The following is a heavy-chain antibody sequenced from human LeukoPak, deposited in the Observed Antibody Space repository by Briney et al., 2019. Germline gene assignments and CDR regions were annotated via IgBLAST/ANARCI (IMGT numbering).Heavy chain of an antibody. Sequence: GGSRRLSCAASGFTFSSYAMSWVRQAPGKGLEWVSAISGSGGSTYYADSVKGRFTISRDNSKNTLYLQMNSLRAEDTAVYYCAKGIAAAYYYYGMDVWGQGTTVTVSS. CDR1: GFTFSSYA. CDR2: ISGSGGST. J-gene: IGHJ6*02. V-gene: IGHV3-23*01. CDR3: AKGIAAAYYYYGMDV. D-gene: IGHD6-13*01.